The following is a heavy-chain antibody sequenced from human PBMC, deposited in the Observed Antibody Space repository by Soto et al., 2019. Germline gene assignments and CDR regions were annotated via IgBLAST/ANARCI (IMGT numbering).Heavy chain of an antibody. CDR2: IHYSGST. V-gene: IGHV4-59*08. Sequence: SETPSLTCTVSGGSISSYCWSWIRQPPGRGLEWIGHIHYSGSTNYNPSLKSRVTISVDTSKNQVSLKLSSVTAADTAMYFCARQVSSAWPPYYYDMDVWGRGTTVTVSS. CDR3: ARQVSSAWPPYYYDMDV. D-gene: IGHD6-25*01. J-gene: IGHJ6*02. CDR1: GGSISSYC.